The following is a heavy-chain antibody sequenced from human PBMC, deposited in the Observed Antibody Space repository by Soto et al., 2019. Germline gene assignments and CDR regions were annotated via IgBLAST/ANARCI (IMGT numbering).Heavy chain of an antibody. V-gene: IGHV3-53*01. CDR2: IYSGGST. Sequence: GSLRLSCAASGFNVSSHYLSWVRQAPGKGLEWVSVIYSGGSTYYADSVKGRFTISRDNSKNTLYLQMNSLRAEETAVYYCAGSADSSSWYGDAFDIWGQGTMVTVSS. D-gene: IGHD6-13*01. J-gene: IGHJ3*02. CDR3: AGSADSSSWYGDAFDI. CDR1: GFNVSSHY.